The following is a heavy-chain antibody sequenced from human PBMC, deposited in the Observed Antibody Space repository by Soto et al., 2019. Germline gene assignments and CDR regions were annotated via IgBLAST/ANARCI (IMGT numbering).Heavy chain of an antibody. V-gene: IGHV3-23*01. J-gene: IGHJ4*02. CDR2: ISGNGGST. Sequence: LRLSCGASGFTFSVYAMTWVRQAPGKGLEWVSAISGNGGSTYYADSVKGRFTISRDNSKSTLHLQMNSLRVEDTAVYYCAKDRTFGPPLVRFDSWGQGTLVTVSS. CDR3: AKDRTFGPPLVRFDS. CDR1: GFTFSVYA. D-gene: IGHD6-6*01.